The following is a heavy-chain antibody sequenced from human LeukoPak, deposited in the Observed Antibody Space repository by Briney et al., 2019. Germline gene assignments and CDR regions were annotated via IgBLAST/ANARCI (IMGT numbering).Heavy chain of an antibody. Sequence: PGGSLRLSCAASGLTVSTNYMSWVRQAPGKGLEWVSVIYSGGNTYYADSVKGRFTISRDNSKNTLYLQMNSLRAEDTAVYYCARGYSSSSWSLFDYWGQGTLVTVSS. J-gene: IGHJ4*02. D-gene: IGHD6-6*01. CDR3: ARGYSSSSWSLFDY. CDR2: IYSGGNT. V-gene: IGHV3-53*01. CDR1: GLTVSTNY.